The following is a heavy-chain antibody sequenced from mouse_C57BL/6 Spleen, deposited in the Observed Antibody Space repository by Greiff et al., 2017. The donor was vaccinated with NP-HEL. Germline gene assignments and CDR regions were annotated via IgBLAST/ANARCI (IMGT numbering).Heavy chain of an antibody. J-gene: IGHJ2*01. D-gene: IGHD2-3*01. CDR3: ARAEGLYDGYYLSHY. CDR2: IYPGDGDT. CDR1: GYAFSSSW. Sequence: QVQLQQSGPELVKPGASVKISCKASGYAFSSSWMNWVKQRPGKGLEWIGRIYPGDGDTNYNGKFKGKATLTADKSSSTAYMQLSSLTSEDSAVYFCARAEGLYDGYYLSHYWGQGTTRTVSS. V-gene: IGHV1-82*01.